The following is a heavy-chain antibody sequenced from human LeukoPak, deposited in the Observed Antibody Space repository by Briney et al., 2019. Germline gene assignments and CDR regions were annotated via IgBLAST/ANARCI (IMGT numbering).Heavy chain of an antibody. Sequence: GGSLRLSCAASGFAFTNYAMSWVRQAPGKGLEWVSVIYSGGSTYYADSVKGRFTISRDNSKNTLYLQMNSLRAEDTAVYCCAGGFVYWGQGTLVTVSS. CDR1: GFAFTNYA. CDR3: AGGFVY. V-gene: IGHV3-53*01. CDR2: IYSGGST. J-gene: IGHJ4*02. D-gene: IGHD5-12*01.